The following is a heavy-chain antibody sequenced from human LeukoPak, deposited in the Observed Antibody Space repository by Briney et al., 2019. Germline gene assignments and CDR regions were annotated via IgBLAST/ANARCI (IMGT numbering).Heavy chain of an antibody. Sequence: GGSLRLSCAASGFTFTSYWMTWVRQAPGKGLEWVSAISGSGGSTYYADSVKGRFTISRDNAKNSLYLQMNSLRAEDTAVYYCARTTNNYDYVWGSYRYYGAFDIWGQGTMVTVSS. D-gene: IGHD3-16*02. CDR1: GFTFTSYW. J-gene: IGHJ3*02. CDR3: ARTTNNYDYVWGSYRYYGAFDI. CDR2: ISGSGGST. V-gene: IGHV3-21*01.